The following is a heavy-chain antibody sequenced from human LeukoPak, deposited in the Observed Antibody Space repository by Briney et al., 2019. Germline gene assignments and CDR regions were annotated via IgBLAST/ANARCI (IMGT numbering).Heavy chain of an antibody. CDR1: GGSISSSSYY. Sequence: SETLSLTCTVSGGSISSSSYYWGWIRQPPGKGLEWIGSIYYSGSTYYNPSLKSRVTISVDTSKNQFSLKLSSVTAADTAVYYCARFVRSNQRWFDPWGQGTLVTVSS. J-gene: IGHJ5*02. D-gene: IGHD1-14*01. V-gene: IGHV4-39*07. CDR2: IYYSGST. CDR3: ARFVRSNQRWFDP.